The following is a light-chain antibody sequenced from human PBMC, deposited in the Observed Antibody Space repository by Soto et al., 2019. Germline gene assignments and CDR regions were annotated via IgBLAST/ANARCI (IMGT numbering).Light chain of an antibody. J-gene: IGKJ4*01. CDR1: QSVSSY. V-gene: IGKV3-11*01. CDR3: QQRSNWRNT. CDR2: DAS. Sequence: EIVLTQSPATLSLSPGERATLSCRACQSVSSYLAWYQQKPGQAPRLLIYDASNRATGIPARFSGSGSGTDFTLTISSLEPEDFAVYYCQQRSNWRNTFGGGTKVDIK.